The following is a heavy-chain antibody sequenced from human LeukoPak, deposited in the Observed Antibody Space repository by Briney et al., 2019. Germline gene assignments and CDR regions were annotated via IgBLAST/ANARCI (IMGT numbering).Heavy chain of an antibody. CDR2: IRQDGGAT. J-gene: IGHJ4*02. CDR1: GFTFTRYW. CDR3: ATSEDTAGGPY. D-gene: IGHD5-18*01. V-gene: IGHV3-7*01. Sequence: GGSLRLSCAASGFTFTRYWMTWVRQAPGKGLERLANIRQDGGATYYGDSVKGRFTISRDNAKNSLYLQMNSLRAEDTAVYYCATSEDTAGGPYWGQGTLVTVSS.